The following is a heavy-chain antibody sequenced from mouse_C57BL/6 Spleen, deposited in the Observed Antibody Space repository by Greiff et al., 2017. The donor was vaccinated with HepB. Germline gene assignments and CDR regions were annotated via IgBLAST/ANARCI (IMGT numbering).Heavy chain of an antibody. CDR1: GYSFTGYY. V-gene: IGHV1-42*01. Sequence: EVKLQESGPELVKPGASVKISCKASGYSFTGYYINWVKQSPEKSLEWIGEINPSTGGTTYNQKFKAKATLTVDKSYSTAYMQLKSLTSEDSAVYYCARIPSDFAYWGQGTTLTVSS. J-gene: IGHJ2*01. CDR2: INPSTGGT. CDR3: ARIPSDFAY.